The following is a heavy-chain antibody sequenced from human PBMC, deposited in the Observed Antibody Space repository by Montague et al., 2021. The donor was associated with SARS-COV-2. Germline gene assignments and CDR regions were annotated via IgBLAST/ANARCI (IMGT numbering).Heavy chain of an antibody. Sequence: SETLSLTCTVSGDSIRNSDYSWGWIRQPPGNGLEWIGNIYNGGSTYYNPSLKSRVTISVDTSKNQFSLKLSSVTAADTAVYYCATRTRYPQNDFGFWGQGTLVTVSS. CDR3: ATRTRYPQNDFGF. V-gene: IGHV4-39*01. D-gene: IGHD1-14*01. CDR2: IYNGGST. J-gene: IGHJ4*02. CDR1: GDSIRNSDYS.